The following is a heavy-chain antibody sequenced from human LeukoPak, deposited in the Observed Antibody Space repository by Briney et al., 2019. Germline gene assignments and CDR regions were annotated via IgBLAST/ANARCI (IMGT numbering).Heavy chain of an antibody. V-gene: IGHV3-23*01. CDR3: AKGLRNYYYYGMDV. Sequence: PGGSLRLSCVASGFTFDNYAMIWVRLAPGRGLECVSAISGGGGGTYSADSVKGRFTISRDNSKNTLYLQMNSLRAEDTAVYYCAKGLRNYYYYGMDVWGQGTTVTVSS. CDR1: GFTFDNYA. D-gene: IGHD4-17*01. J-gene: IGHJ6*02. CDR2: ISGGGGGT.